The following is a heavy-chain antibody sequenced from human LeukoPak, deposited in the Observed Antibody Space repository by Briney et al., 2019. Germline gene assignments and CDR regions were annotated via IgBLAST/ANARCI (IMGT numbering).Heavy chain of an antibody. Sequence: GGSLGLSCAASGFTFSSYSMNWVRQAPGKGLEWVSSISSSSSYIYYADSVKGRFTISRDNAKNSLYLQMNSLRAEDTAVYYCARDWEPYCDSSGYYVDAFDIWGQGTMVTVSS. CDR3: ARDWEPYCDSSGYYVDAFDI. V-gene: IGHV3-21*01. CDR1: GFTFSSYS. D-gene: IGHD3-22*01. CDR2: ISSSSSYI. J-gene: IGHJ3*02.